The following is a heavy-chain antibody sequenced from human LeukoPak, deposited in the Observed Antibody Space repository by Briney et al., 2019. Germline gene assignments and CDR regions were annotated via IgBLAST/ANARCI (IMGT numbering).Heavy chain of an antibody. CDR2: IWYDGSNK. J-gene: IGHJ4*02. V-gene: IGHV3-33*06. CDR3: AKGPIQRSGGLRRVYYFDY. Sequence: SGGSLRLSCAASGFTFSSYGMHWVRQAPGKGLEWVAVIWYDGSNKYYADSAKGRFTISRDNSKNTLYVQMNSMRAEDTAVYYCAKGPIQRSGGLRRVYYFDYWGQGTLVTVSS. CDR1: GFTFSSYG. D-gene: IGHD5-12*01.